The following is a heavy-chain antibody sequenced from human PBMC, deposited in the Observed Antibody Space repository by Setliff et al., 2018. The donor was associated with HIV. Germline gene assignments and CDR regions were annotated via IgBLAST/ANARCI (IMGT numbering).Heavy chain of an antibody. Sequence: VASVKVSCKASGDIPRHYGFNWVRQAPGQGLEWVGSVIPVFGEPHYAQRFQGRVTITADRSSNTAYMGIMSLRSDDTATYYCGRGVLYGLSEYWGPGSLVTVS. J-gene: IGHJ4*02. CDR2: VIPVFGEP. D-gene: IGHD3-10*01. CDR1: GDIPRHYG. CDR3: GRGVLYGLSEY. V-gene: IGHV1-69*13.